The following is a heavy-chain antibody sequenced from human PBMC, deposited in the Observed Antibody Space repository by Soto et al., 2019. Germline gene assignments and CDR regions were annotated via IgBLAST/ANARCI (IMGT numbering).Heavy chain of an antibody. CDR1: GGSISSSSYY. V-gene: IGHV4-39*01. CDR3: ARRYSASPVQG. CDR2: IYYSGTT. J-gene: IGHJ4*02. Sequence: QLQLQESGPGLVKPSETLSLTCIVSGGSISSSSYYWGWIRQPPGKGLEWIGSIYYSGTTYYNPSIKSRVTISVDTSKNQFSLKLSSVTAADTAVYYCARRYSASPVQGWGQGTLVTVSS. D-gene: IGHD1-26*01.